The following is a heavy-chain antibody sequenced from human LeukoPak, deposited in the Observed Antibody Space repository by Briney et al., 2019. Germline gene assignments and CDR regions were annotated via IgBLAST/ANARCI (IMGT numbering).Heavy chain of an antibody. CDR2: VSSAGT. V-gene: IGHV3-23*01. J-gene: IGHJ4*02. Sequence: GGSLRLSCAASGFAFSNYAMSWVRQAPGKGLDWVSAVSSAGTYYADSVKGRFAISRDNSKNTVYLQMNSLRAEDTAVYYCAREINWGGIFVSIDYWGQGSLVTVSS. CDR3: AREINWGGIFVSIDY. CDR1: GFAFSNYA. D-gene: IGHD7-27*01.